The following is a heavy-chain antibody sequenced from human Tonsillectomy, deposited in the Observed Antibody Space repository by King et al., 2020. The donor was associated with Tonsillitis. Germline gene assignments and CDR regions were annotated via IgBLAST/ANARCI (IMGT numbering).Heavy chain of an antibody. V-gene: IGHV3-21*01. CDR3: ARDLALRGYTYGPGTFDY. D-gene: IGHD5-18*01. CDR2: ISSSNSYI. Sequence: VQLVESGGSLVKPGGSLRLSCAASGFTFSNYSMNCVRQAPGKGLEWVSSISSSNSYIWYSDSVRGRFTISRDNAKNSLYLQRNSRRAEDPAVYYCARDLALRGYTYGPGTFDYWGQGTLVTVSS. J-gene: IGHJ4*02. CDR1: GFTFSNYS.